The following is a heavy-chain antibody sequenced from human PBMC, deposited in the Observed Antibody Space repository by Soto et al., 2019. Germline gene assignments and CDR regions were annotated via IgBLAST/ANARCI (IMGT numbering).Heavy chain of an antibody. D-gene: IGHD5-18*01. CDR1: GYTFTSYG. CDR3: ATYNIAEMDTDAVDN. V-gene: IGHV1-18*01. Sequence: ASVKVSCTDSGYTFTSYGISWVRQAPGQGLEKKGWISAYNGNTNYAKKLQGRVNMTTDTSTNTAYMELRSLRSDATAVYYCATYNIAEMDTDAVDNWGQGTLVTVSS. J-gene: IGHJ4*02. CDR2: ISAYNGNT.